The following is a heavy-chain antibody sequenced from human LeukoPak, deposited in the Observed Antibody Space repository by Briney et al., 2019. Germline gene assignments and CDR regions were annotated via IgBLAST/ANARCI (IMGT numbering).Heavy chain of an antibody. Sequence: ASVKVSCKASGYTFTSYGISWVRQAPGQGLEWMGWISACNGNTNYAQKLQGRVTMTTDTSTSTAYMELRSLRSDDTAVYYCAREYCSGTSCYPDIWGQGTMVTVSS. CDR3: AREYCSGTSCYPDI. J-gene: IGHJ3*02. CDR2: ISACNGNT. D-gene: IGHD2-2*01. CDR1: GYTFTSYG. V-gene: IGHV1-18*01.